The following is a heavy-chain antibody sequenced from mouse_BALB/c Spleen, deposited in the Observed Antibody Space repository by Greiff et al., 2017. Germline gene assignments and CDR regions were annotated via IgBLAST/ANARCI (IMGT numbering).Heavy chain of an antibody. CDR1: GFTFSSYG. Sequence: EVMLVESGGGLVQPGGSLKLSCAASGFTFSSYGMSWVRQTPDKRLELVATINSNGGSTYYPDSVKGRFTISRDNAKNTLYLQMSSLKSEDTAMYYCARELLGFAYWGQGTLVTVSA. CDR2: INSNGGST. V-gene: IGHV5-6-3*01. CDR3: ARELLGFAY. D-gene: IGHD2-1*01. J-gene: IGHJ3*01.